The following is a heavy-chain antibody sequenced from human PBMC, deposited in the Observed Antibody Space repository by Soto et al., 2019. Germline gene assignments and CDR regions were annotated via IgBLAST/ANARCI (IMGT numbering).Heavy chain of an antibody. V-gene: IGHV3-33*01. CDR2: IWYDGSNK. J-gene: IGHJ4*02. CDR1: GFTFSSYG. Sequence: GGSLRLSCAASGFTFSSYGMHWVRQAPGKGLEWVAVIWYDGSNKYYADSVKGRLTISRDNSKNTLYLQMNSLRAEDTAVYYCARDLKRELLDYWGQGTLVTVSS. D-gene: IGHD1-26*01. CDR3: ARDLKRELLDY.